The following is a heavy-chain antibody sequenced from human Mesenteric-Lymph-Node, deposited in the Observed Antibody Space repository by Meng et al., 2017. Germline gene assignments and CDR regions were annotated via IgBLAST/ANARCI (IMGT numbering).Heavy chain of an antibody. D-gene: IGHD6-13*01. Sequence: GESLKISCAASGFTFSTYAMHWVRQAPGKGLEWVALISFDGNIKYSADSVKGRFTISRDNSKNTLSLQMNSLRPDDADVYYCARAGYTTTWHVDYWGHGTLVTVSS. CDR2: ISFDGNIK. V-gene: IGHV3-30*04. J-gene: IGHJ4*01. CDR1: GFTFSTYA. CDR3: ARAGYTTTWHVDY.